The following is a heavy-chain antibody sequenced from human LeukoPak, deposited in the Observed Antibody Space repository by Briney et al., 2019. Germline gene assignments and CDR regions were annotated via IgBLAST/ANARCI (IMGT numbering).Heavy chain of an antibody. CDR2: IGYDGRKI. CDR3: AKEGRGGFDI. CDR1: GLTFSRSG. Sequence: GGSLRLSCAAPGLTFSRSGMHWVRQAPGKGLEWVTFIGYDGRKIYYADSVKGRFTISRDNSKNTLYLQMNSLRAEDTAVYYCAKEGRGGFDIWGQGTMDTVSS. V-gene: IGHV3-30*02. J-gene: IGHJ3*02. D-gene: IGHD3-16*01.